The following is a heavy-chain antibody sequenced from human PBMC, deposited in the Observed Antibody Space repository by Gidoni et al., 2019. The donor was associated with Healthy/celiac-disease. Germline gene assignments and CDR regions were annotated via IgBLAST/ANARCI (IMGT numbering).Heavy chain of an antibody. CDR1: GFTFSSYA. V-gene: IGHV3-23*01. CDR2: ISGSGGST. CDR3: AKDLGVPAAKGESF. D-gene: IGHD2-2*01. Sequence: EVQLLVSGGGLVQPGGSLSLSCAASGFTFSSYAMSWVRQASGKGLEWVSGISGSGGSTYYADSVKGRFTISRDNSKNTLELQMNSLRAEDTAVYYCAKDLGVPAAKGESFWGQGTMVTVSS. J-gene: IGHJ3*01.